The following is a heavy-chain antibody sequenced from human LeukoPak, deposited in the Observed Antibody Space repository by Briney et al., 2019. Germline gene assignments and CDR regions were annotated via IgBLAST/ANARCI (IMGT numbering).Heavy chain of an antibody. CDR1: GFTFSDAW. J-gene: IGHJ4*02. CDR2: IRSRNRGETV. V-gene: IGHV3-15*01. CDR3: TTDGSTTLSNTFDY. Sequence: GGSLRLSCAASGFTFSDAWMNWVRLAPGKGLEWVGRIRSRNRGETVDYAAPVKGRFTISRDDSKTTVYLQMNSLKTEDTAIYYCTTDGSTTLSNTFDYWGQGTLVTVSS. D-gene: IGHD1-26*01.